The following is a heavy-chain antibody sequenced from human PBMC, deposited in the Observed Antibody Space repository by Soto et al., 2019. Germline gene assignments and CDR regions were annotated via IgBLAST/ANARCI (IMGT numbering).Heavy chain of an antibody. Sequence: PGGSLRLSCVASRFNFDNYGMSWVRQAPGEGLEWVSAIKNDGTSTYYAASVEDRFTISRDNSKNTLYLQLNSLRAEDTAVYYCAQLGLMTCSHKNYFNHCGRGTLGTVSS. J-gene: IGHJ4*02. CDR1: RFNFDNYG. CDR3: AQLGLMTCSHKNYFNH. D-gene: IGHD3-16*01. CDR2: IKNDGTST. V-gene: IGHV3-23*01.